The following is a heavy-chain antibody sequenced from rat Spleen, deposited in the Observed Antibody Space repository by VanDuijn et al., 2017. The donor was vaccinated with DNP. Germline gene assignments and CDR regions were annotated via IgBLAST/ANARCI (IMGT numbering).Heavy chain of an antibody. J-gene: IGHJ4*01. Sequence: EVQLVESGGDLVQPGRSLKVSCVVSGFTFNNYWMTWIRQVPGKGLEWVASISYDGSRTYYRDSVKGRFTISRDNAKSTLYLQMDSLRSEDTATYYCARHDYYSSPYYAMDAWGQGTSVTVSS. CDR1: GFTFNNYW. V-gene: IGHV5-31*01. D-gene: IGHD1-2*01. CDR2: ISYDGSRT. CDR3: ARHDYYSSPYYAMDA.